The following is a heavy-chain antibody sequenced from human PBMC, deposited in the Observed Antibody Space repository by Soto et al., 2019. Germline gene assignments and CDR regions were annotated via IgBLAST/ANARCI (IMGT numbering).Heavy chain of an antibody. CDR3: AKDRGVVVAAASNDYGMDV. CDR2: ISYHGTNK. J-gene: IGHJ6*02. Sequence: GGSLRLSCASSGFTFMNYGIHWVRQAPGKGLEWVAVISYHGTNKYYADSVKGRFTISRDNSKNTLYLQMNSLRAEDTAVYYCAKDRGVVVAAASNDYGMDVWGQGTTVTVSS. D-gene: IGHD2-15*01. CDR1: GFTFMNYG. V-gene: IGHV3-30*18.